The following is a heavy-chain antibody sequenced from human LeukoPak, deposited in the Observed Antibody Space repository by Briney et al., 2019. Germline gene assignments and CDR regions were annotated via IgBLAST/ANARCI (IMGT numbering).Heavy chain of an antibody. J-gene: IGHJ4*02. CDR1: GFTFRSHA. Sequence: GGSLRLSCAASGFTFRSHAMHWVRQAPANGLAWVAHVWFDGSNKYFADSVKGRFTISRDNSKNTLYQQMNSLRAEDTAVYYCARAQYCSSTSCPYYFDYWGQGTLVTVSS. CDR3: ARAQYCSSTSCPYYFDY. V-gene: IGHV3-33*01. CDR2: VWFDGSNK. D-gene: IGHD2-2*01.